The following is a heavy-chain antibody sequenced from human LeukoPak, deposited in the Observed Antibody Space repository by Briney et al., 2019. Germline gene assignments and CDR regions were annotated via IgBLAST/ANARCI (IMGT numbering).Heavy chain of an antibody. CDR3: ARESLDCYGDCYDY. CDR1: GFTFSSYE. CDR2: ISGSGGTI. J-gene: IGHJ4*02. V-gene: IGHV3-48*03. Sequence: GGPLRLSCTVSGFTFSSYEMCWVRQAPGKGLEWVSYISGSGGTIYYADSVKGRFTISRDNAKNSLYLQMNSLRAEDTAVYYCARESLDCYGDCYDYWGQGTLVTVSS. D-gene: IGHD2-21*02.